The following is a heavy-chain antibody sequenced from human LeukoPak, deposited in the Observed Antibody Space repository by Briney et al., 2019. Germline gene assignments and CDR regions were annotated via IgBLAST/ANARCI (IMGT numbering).Heavy chain of an antibody. Sequence: GGSLRLSCAASGFTFSSYAMSWVRQAPGKGLEWVSAISGSGGSTYYADSVKGRFTISRDNSKNTLYLQMNSLRAEDTAVYYCAKDVRIQLWNPLPFDYWGQGTLVTVSS. CDR3: AKDVRIQLWNPLPFDY. V-gene: IGHV3-23*01. CDR2: ISGSGGST. J-gene: IGHJ4*02. D-gene: IGHD5-18*01. CDR1: GFTFSSYA.